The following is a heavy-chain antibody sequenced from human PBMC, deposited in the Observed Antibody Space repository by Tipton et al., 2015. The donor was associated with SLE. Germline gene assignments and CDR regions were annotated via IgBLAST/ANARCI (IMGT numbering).Heavy chain of an antibody. D-gene: IGHD4-23*01. V-gene: IGHV4-38-2*02. CDR3: ARDPLRDYGGQTAPES. Sequence: TLSLTCTVSGYSISRGYYWGWIRQPPGGGLEWLGSVYPGGTAYYNPSLKSRVTVSVDTAKNQFSLKLTSVTAADTAVYYCARDPLRDYGGQTAPESWGQGTLVTASS. CDR2: VYPGGTA. J-gene: IGHJ5*02. CDR1: GYSISRGYY.